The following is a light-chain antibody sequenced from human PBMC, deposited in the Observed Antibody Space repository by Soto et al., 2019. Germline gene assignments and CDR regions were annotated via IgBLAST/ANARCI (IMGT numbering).Light chain of an antibody. J-gene: IGKJ2*01. CDR2: DAS. CDR1: QSVSSN. V-gene: IGKV3-15*01. CDR3: QQDNNWLMYT. Sequence: EIVMTQSPATLSVAPGERATLSCRASQSVSSNLAWYQQKPGQAPRLLIYDASTRATGIPARFSGSGSGTEFTLTISSLQSEDFAVYYCQQDNNWLMYTFGQGTKVEIK.